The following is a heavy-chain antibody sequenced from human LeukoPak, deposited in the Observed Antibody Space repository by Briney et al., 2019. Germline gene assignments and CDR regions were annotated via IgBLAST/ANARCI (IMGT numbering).Heavy chain of an antibody. J-gene: IGHJ4*02. V-gene: IGHV6-1*01. CDR2: TYYRSKWYN. CDR1: GDSVSSNSAA. Sequence: SQTLSLTCANAGDSVSSNSAAWNWIRQSPSRGLEWLGRTYYRSKWYNDYAVSVKGRITINPDTSKNQFSLQLNSVTPEDTAVYDCAGGVTTPFDYWGQGTLVTVSS. CDR3: AGGVTTPFDY. D-gene: IGHD4-17*01.